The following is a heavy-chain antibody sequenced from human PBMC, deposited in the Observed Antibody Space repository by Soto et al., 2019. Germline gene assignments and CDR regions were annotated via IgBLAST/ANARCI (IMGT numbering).Heavy chain of an antibody. CDR1: GGRFTNYI. D-gene: IGHD2-21*01. CDR2: SIPIKGTA. V-gene: IGHV1-69*08. Sequence: QVQLVQSGAEVKKPGSSVKVSCEASGGRFTNYIFTWVRQAPGQGLEWMGRSIPIKGTADYALKFQDRVSMTANKSTNRVHMEMRSLRPDDTAVYYCAKSLVFVAHGYMDVWGKGTTVTVSS. J-gene: IGHJ6*03. CDR3: AKSLVFVAHGYMDV.